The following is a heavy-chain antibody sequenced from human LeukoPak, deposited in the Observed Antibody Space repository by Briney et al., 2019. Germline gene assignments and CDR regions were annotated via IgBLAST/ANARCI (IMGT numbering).Heavy chain of an antibody. CDR1: GFTFGSYA. CDR3: AKELYYDTSGYSFCCDW. Sequence: GESLRLSCAASGFTFGSYAMSWVRQAPGKGLEWVSAISGSGGRTYYADSVKGRFTISRDNSKNRLFLQMNSLREEDTAVYYCAKELYYDTSGYSFCCDWWGQGTLVTVS. D-gene: IGHD3-22*01. V-gene: IGHV3-23*01. J-gene: IGHJ4*02. CDR2: ISGSGGRT.